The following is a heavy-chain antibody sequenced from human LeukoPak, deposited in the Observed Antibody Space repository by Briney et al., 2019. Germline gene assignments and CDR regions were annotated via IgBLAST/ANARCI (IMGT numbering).Heavy chain of an antibody. Sequence: PSETLSLTCTVSGGSISSYYWSWIRQPPGKGLEWIGYIYYSGSTNYNPSLKSRVTISVDTSKNQFSLKLSSVTAADTAVYYCARDYYDSSDNLRAFDIWGQGTMVTVSS. CDR3: ARDYYDSSDNLRAFDI. D-gene: IGHD3-22*01. V-gene: IGHV4-59*01. J-gene: IGHJ3*02. CDR2: IYYSGST. CDR1: GGSISSYY.